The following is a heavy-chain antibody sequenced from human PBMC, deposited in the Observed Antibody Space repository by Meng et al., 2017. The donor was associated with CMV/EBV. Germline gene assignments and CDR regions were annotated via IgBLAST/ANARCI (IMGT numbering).Heavy chain of an antibody. CDR3: AKSSLERFLEWFVEEMDY. CDR2: IRYDGSNK. CDR1: RFIFCSYC. J-gene: IGHJ4*02. V-gene: IGHV3-30*02. Sequence: VRLGGWGGCVVQPGGSLVITCEASRFIFCSYCMYVVRHAPGKGLEWVAFIRYDGSNKYYADSVKGRFTSSRDNSKNTLYLQMNSLRAEDTAVYYCAKSSLERFLEWFVEEMDYWGQGTLVTVSS. D-gene: IGHD3-3*01.